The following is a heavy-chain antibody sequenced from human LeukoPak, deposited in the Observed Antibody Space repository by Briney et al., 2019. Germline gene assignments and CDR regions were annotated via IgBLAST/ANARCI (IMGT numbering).Heavy chain of an antibody. Sequence: GESLKISCKGSGYSFTSYWIGWVRQMPGKGLEWMGIIYPGDSDTRYSPSFQGQVTISADKSISTAYLQWSSLKASDTAMYYCARGYYDFWSGTLHYMDVWGKGTTVTVSS. V-gene: IGHV5-51*01. J-gene: IGHJ6*03. CDR2: IYPGDSDT. CDR3: ARGYYDFWSGTLHYMDV. D-gene: IGHD3-3*01. CDR1: GYSFTSYW.